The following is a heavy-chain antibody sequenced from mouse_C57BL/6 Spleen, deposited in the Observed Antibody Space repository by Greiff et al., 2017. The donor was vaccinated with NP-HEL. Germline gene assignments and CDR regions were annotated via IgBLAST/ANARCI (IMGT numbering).Heavy chain of an antibody. CDR2: ISSGGSYT. D-gene: IGHD1-1*01. V-gene: IGHV5-6*01. J-gene: IGHJ3*01. CDR1: GFTFSSYG. Sequence: EVKLVESGGDLVKPGGSLKLSCAASGFTFSSYGMSWVRQTPDKRLEWVATISSGGSYTYYPDRVKGRFTISRDNAKNTLYLQMSSLKSEDTAMYYCARQYYYGSTWFAYWGQGTLVTVSA. CDR3: ARQYYYGSTWFAY.